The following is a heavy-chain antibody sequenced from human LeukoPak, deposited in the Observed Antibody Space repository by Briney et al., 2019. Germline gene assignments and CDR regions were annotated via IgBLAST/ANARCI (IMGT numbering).Heavy chain of an antibody. Sequence: PSETLSLTCTVSGDSINYYYWSWIRQSPGKGLEWIGYVYYNGSAKYNPSLKSRVTVSVDMSKNQFSLKVSSVTAADTAIYYCARKGGHFDYWGQGTLVTVSS. CDR2: VYYNGSA. CDR3: ARKGGHFDY. CDR1: GDSINYYY. J-gene: IGHJ4*02. D-gene: IGHD2-15*01. V-gene: IGHV4-59*01.